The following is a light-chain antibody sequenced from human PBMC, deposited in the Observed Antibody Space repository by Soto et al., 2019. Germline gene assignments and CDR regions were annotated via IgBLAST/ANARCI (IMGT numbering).Light chain of an antibody. CDR2: GSS. J-gene: IGKJ3*01. CDR3: QQYGSSPLFT. CDR1: QSVSSSY. Sequence: EIVLTQSPGTQSLSPGERATLSCRASQSVSSSYLAWYQQKPGQAPSLLIYGSSSRATGIPDRFSGSGSGTDFTLTISRLEPEDIAVYYCQQYGSSPLFTFGPGTKVDIK. V-gene: IGKV3-20*01.